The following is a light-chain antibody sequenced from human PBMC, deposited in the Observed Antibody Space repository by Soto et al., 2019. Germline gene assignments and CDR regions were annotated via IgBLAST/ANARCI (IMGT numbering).Light chain of an antibody. CDR2: DAS. CDR1: QSVSGW. CDR3: KQYETFSGT. Sequence: IQRTQSTSALSGSAPYTAIVTFGPSQSVSGWLAWYQQKPGEAPKLLIYDASALPRGVPSRFSGSGSGTKFTLTIASLQTDDFATYYCKQYETFSGTFGPGTKVDIK. V-gene: IGKV1-5*01. J-gene: IGKJ1*01.